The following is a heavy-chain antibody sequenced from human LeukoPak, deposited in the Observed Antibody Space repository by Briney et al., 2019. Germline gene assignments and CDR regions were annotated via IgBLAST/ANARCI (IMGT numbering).Heavy chain of an antibody. CDR2: IYYSGST. Sequence: PSQTLSLTCTLSGGSISSYGYYWSCTPPHPGQGLVWIGYIYYSGSTYYNPALTSRVTISVDTSKNQFSLKLSSVTAADTAVYYCARDGGCGGDCRENNWFDPWGQGTLVTVSS. V-gene: IGHV4-31*03. CDR1: GGSISSYGYY. J-gene: IGHJ5*02. CDR3: ARDGGCGGDCRENNWFDP. D-gene: IGHD2-21*02.